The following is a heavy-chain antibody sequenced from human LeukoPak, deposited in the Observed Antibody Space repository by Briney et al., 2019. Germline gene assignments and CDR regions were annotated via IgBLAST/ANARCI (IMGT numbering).Heavy chain of an antibody. CDR1: GFTFSDYW. J-gene: IGHJ5*02. CDR3: AREASRNWFDP. V-gene: IGHV3-33*08. CDR2: IWYDGSNK. Sequence: GGSLRLSCTASGFTFSDYWMSWVRQAPGKGLEWVAVIWYDGSNKYYADSVKGRFTISRDNSKNTLYLQMNSLRAEDTAVYYCAREASRNWFDPWGQGTLVTVSS.